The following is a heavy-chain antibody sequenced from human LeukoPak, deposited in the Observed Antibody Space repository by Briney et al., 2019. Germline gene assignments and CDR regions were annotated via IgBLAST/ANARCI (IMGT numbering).Heavy chain of an antibody. D-gene: IGHD5-24*01. Sequence: SETLSLTCTVSGGSISSYYWSWIRQPPGKGLEWIGYIYYGGSTNYNPSLKSRVTISVDTSKNQFSLKLSSVTAADTAVYYCARGATEIPDWGQGTLVTVSS. CDR1: GGSISSYY. V-gene: IGHV4-59*01. CDR2: IYYGGST. J-gene: IGHJ4*02. CDR3: ARGATEIPD.